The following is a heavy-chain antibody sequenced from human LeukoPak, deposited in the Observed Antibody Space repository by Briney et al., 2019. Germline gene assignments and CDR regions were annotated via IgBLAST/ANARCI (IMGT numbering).Heavy chain of an antibody. CDR1: GYTFIGYH. Sequence: ASVKVSCKASGYTFIGYHIHWVRQAPGQGLQWMGWMNPKNGGTKYAAKFQGRVTMTRDTSISTAYMELSRLRSDDTAVYYCARDRGLDIAAAGKFRHYYYYMDIWGKGTTVTVSS. D-gene: IGHD6-13*01. J-gene: IGHJ6*03. CDR3: ARDRGLDIAAAGKFRHYYYYMDI. V-gene: IGHV1-2*02. CDR2: MNPKNGGT.